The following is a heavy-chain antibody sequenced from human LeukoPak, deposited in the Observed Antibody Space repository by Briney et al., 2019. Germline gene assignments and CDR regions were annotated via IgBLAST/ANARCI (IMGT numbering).Heavy chain of an antibody. CDR1: GCSISSYY. Sequence: SETLSLTCTVSGCSISSYYWSWIRQPPGKGLEWIGYIYYSGSTNYNPSLKSRVTISVDTSKNQFSLKLSSVTAADTAVYYCAREIHYYDSSGKGLCYFDYWGQGTLVTVSS. CDR2: IYYSGST. V-gene: IGHV4-59*01. J-gene: IGHJ4*02. CDR3: AREIHYYDSSGKGLCYFDY. D-gene: IGHD3-22*01.